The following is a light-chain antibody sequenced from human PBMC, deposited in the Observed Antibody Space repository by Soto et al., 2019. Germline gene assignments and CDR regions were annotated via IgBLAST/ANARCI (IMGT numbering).Light chain of an antibody. CDR3: QQYDNWPPWT. CDR2: DAS. J-gene: IGKJ1*01. V-gene: IGKV3-20*01. CDR1: QNVRNNY. Sequence: ELTQSPGTLSLSPGERATLSCRASQNVRNNYLGWYQQKPGQAPRLLIYDASSRATGIPDRFSGSGSGTDFTLTISRLEPEDFAVYYCQQYDNWPPWTFGQGTKVDIK.